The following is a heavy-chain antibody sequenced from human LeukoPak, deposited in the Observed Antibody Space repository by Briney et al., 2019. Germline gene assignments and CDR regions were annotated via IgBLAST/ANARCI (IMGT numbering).Heavy chain of an antibody. CDR2: IIPIFGTA. Sequence: SVKVSCKASGGTFSSYAISWVQQAPGQGLEWMGGIIPIFGTANYAQKFQGRVTITTDESTSTAYMELSSLRSEDTAVYYCARAVVVGAAYLFDYWGQGTLVTVSS. CDR3: ARAVVVGAAYLFDY. CDR1: GGTFSSYA. V-gene: IGHV1-69*05. J-gene: IGHJ4*02. D-gene: IGHD2-15*01.